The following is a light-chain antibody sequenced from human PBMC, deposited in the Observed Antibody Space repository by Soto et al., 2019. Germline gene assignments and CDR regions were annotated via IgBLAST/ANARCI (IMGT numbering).Light chain of an antibody. V-gene: IGKV3-20*01. Sequence: EIVLTQSPGTLSLSPGERATLSCRASQSVSSSYLAWYQQKPGQAPRLLIYGASSRATGIPDRFSGGGSGTDFTLTISRLEPEDFAVYYCQQYGSSLFGGGTKVEIK. J-gene: IGKJ4*01. CDR2: GAS. CDR3: QQYGSSL. CDR1: QSVSSSY.